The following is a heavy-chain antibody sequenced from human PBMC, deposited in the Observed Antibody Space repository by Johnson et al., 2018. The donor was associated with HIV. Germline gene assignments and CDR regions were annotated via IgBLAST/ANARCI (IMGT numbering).Heavy chain of an antibody. CDR3: AKDVGNYWPDAFDI. V-gene: IGHV3-30*04. CDR1: GFTFSSYA. Sequence: QVQLVESGGGVVQPGRSLRLSCAASGFTFSSYAMHWVRQAPGKGLEWVAVISSDGSSKYYADSVKGRFTISRDNSKNTLYLQMNSLRAEDTALYYCAKDVGNYWPDAFDIWGQGTMVTVSS. CDR2: ISSDGSSK. D-gene: IGHD3-22*01. J-gene: IGHJ3*02.